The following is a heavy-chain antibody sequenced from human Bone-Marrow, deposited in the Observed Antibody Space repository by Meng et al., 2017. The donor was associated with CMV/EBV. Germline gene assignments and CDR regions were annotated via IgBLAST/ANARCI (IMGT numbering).Heavy chain of an antibody. V-gene: IGHV3-21*01. Sequence: GESLKISCAASGFTFSSYSMNWVRQAPGKGLEWVSSISSSSSYIYYADSVKGRFTISRDNAKNSLYLQMNRLRAEDTAVYYCARDIVVVPAATTLNYYYGMDVWGQGTTVTVSS. J-gene: IGHJ6*02. D-gene: IGHD2-2*01. CDR1: GFTFSSYS. CDR3: ARDIVVVPAATTLNYYYGMDV. CDR2: ISSSSSYI.